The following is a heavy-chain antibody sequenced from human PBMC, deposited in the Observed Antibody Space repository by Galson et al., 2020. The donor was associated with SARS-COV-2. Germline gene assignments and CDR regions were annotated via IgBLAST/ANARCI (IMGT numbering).Heavy chain of an antibody. V-gene: IGHV3-9*01. CDR2: ISWNSGSI. Sequence: ISWNSGSIGYADSVKGRFTISRDNAKNSLYLQMNSLRAEDTALYYCAKDKNTGDAFDIWGQGTMVTVSS. D-gene: IGHD4-17*01. J-gene: IGHJ3*02. CDR3: AKDKNTGDAFDI.